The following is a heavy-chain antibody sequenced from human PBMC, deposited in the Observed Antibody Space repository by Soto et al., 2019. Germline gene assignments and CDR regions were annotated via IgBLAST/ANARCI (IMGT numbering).Heavy chain of an antibody. CDR1: GFTFSSYW. J-gene: IGHJ4*02. Sequence: EVQLVESGGGLVQPGGSLRLSCAASGFTFSSYWMHWVRQGPGKGLVWVSRINSDGSSTTYADSVKGRFTISRDNAKNTLYLQMNSLRAEDTAVYYCARVETFSSTSCYSVFDYWGQGTLVTVSS. CDR3: ARVETFSSTSCYSVFDY. D-gene: IGHD2-2*01. V-gene: IGHV3-74*03. CDR2: INSDGSST.